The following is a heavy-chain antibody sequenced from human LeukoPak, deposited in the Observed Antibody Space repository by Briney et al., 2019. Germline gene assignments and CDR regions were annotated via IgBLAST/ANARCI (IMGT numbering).Heavy chain of an antibody. CDR1: GFTFSSYE. J-gene: IGHJ6*03. CDR2: ISSSGSTI. Sequence: GGSLRLSCAASGFTFSSYEMNWVRQAPGKGLGWVSYISSSGSTIYYADSVKGRFTISRDNAKNSLYLQMNSLRAEDTAVYYCARGVRKEQWLVPYYYYYMDVWGKGTTVTISS. V-gene: IGHV3-48*03. D-gene: IGHD6-19*01. CDR3: ARGVRKEQWLVPYYYYYMDV.